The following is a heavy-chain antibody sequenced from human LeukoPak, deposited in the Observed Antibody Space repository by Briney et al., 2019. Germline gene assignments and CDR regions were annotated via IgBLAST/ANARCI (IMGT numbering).Heavy chain of an antibody. CDR2: ISGSGGST. J-gene: IGHJ5*02. V-gene: IGHV3-23*01. D-gene: IGHD3-3*01. Sequence: PGGSLRLSCAASGFTFSSYAMSWVRQAPGKGLEWVSAISGSGGSTYYADSVKGRFTISRDNSKNTLYLQMNSLRAEDTAVYYCARAYAPRFGVVIPYTFWFGPRGLPWGQGTLVTVSS. CDR1: GFTFSSYA. CDR3: ARAYAPRFGVVIPYTFWFGPRGLP.